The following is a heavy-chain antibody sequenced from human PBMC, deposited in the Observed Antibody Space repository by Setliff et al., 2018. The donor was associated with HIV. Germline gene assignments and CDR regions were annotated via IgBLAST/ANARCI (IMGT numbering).Heavy chain of an antibody. CDR1: ATFTNVD. J-gene: IGHJ4*02. V-gene: IGHV1-8*01. D-gene: IGHD3-10*01. Sequence: ASVKVSCKASATFTNVDIHWLRRATGQGLEWMGWMNPNSGVSGYGQKFQGRVTMTRDTSISTAYMELSSLTSEDTAVYYCARGEWVIRGDFDHWGQGTLVTVSS. CDR3: ARGEWVIRGDFDH. CDR2: MNPNSGVS.